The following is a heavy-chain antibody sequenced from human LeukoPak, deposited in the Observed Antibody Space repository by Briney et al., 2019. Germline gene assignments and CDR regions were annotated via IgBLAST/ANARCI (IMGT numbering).Heavy chain of an antibody. CDR2: KYARGSS. Sequence: SETLSLTCTVSSCSISNYYWSWIRQPAGKGLEWIGRKYARGSSNYNPPVQSRVTMSVDTSKNQFSLKLRSVTAADTAVYYCARGRYCSADICTGGDSFDIWGQGTMVSVS. V-gene: IGHV4-4*07. CDR3: ARGRYCSADICTGGDSFDI. D-gene: IGHD2-15*01. J-gene: IGHJ3*02. CDR1: SCSISNYY.